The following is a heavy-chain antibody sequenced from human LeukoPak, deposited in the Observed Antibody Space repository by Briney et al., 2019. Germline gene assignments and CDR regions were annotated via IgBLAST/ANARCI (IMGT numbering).Heavy chain of an antibody. CDR2: ISYDGSNK. Sequence: GGSLRLSCAASGFTFSSYGMHWVRQAPGKGLEWVAVISYDGSNKYYADSVKGRFTISRDNSKNTLYLQMNSLRAEDTAVYYCAKDTSISSSWGYYYGMDVWGQGTTVTVSS. CDR3: AKDTSISSSWGYYYGMDV. CDR1: GFTFSSYG. J-gene: IGHJ6*02. V-gene: IGHV3-30*18. D-gene: IGHD6-13*01.